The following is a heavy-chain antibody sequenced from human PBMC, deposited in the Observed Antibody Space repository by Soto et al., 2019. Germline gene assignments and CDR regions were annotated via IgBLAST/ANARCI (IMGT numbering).Heavy chain of an antibody. CDR1: GFTFSSYG. J-gene: IGHJ5*02. CDR2: ISYDGSNK. Sequence: QVQLVESGGGVVQPGRSLRLSCAASGFTFSSYGMHWVRQAPGEGLEWVAVISYDGSNKYYADSVKGRFTISRDNSKNTLYLQMNSLRAEDTAVYYCANRGSAKGNWFDPWGQGTLVTVSS. V-gene: IGHV3-30*18. CDR3: ANRGSAKGNWFDP. D-gene: IGHD2-15*01.